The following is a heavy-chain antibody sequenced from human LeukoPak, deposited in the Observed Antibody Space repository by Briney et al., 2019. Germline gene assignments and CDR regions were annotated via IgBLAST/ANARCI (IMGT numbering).Heavy chain of an antibody. CDR3: ARRSSGWSGDPYGMDV. J-gene: IGHJ6*02. D-gene: IGHD6-19*01. CDR1: GFTFSDYY. CDR2: ISSSGSTI. V-gene: IGHV3-11*01. Sequence: PGGSLRLSCAASGFTFSDYYMSWIRQAPGKGLEWVPYISSSGSTIYYADSVKGRFTISRDNAKNSLYLQMNSLRAEDTAVYYCARRSSGWSGDPYGMDVWGQGTTVTVSS.